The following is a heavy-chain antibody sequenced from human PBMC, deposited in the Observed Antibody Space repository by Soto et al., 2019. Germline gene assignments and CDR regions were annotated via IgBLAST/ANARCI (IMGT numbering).Heavy chain of an antibody. CDR1: GFTFSNAW. J-gene: IGHJ4*02. CDR2: ISGSGGST. CDR3: AKAGCSGGSCLYYFDY. V-gene: IGHV3-23*01. D-gene: IGHD2-15*01. Sequence: HPGGSLRLSCAASGFTFSNAWINWVRQAPGKGLEWVSAISGSGGSTYYADSVKGRFTISRDNSKNTLYLQMNSLRAEDTAVYYCAKAGCSGGSCLYYFDYWGQGTLVTVSS.